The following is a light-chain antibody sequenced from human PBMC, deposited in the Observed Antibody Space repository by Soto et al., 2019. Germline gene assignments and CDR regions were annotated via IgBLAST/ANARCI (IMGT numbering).Light chain of an antibody. J-gene: IGLJ1*01. V-gene: IGLV2-14*03. CDR2: GVN. Sequence: QSVLTQPASVSGSPGQSITISCPGSSSDVGGYNYVSWYQQHPGKAPKLIIYGVNNRPSGVSNRFSGPKSGNTASLTISGLQVEDEADYYCSSYTSTAAYVIGTGTKVTVL. CDR1: SSDVGGYNY. CDR3: SSYTSTAAYV.